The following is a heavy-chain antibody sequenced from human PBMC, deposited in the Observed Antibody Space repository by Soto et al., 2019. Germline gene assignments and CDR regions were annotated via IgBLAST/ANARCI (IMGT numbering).Heavy chain of an antibody. Sequence: EVQLVESGGGLVQPGGSLRLSCAASGFTFSSYWMSWVRQAPGKGLEWVANIKQDGSEKYYVDSVKGRFTISRDNAKNSLYLQMNSLRAEDTAVYYCARDKLEPPYYYYYYGMDVWGQGTTVTVSS. J-gene: IGHJ6*02. V-gene: IGHV3-7*04. D-gene: IGHD1-1*01. CDR3: ARDKLEPPYYYYYYGMDV. CDR1: GFTFSSYW. CDR2: IKQDGSEK.